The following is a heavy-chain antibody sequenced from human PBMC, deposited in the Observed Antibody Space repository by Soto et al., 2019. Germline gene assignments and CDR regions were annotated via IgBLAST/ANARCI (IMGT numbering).Heavy chain of an antibody. CDR3: ARDTIVVAGTIYYYCYGMDV. Sequence: ASVKVSCKDSGGTFSSYAISWVRQAPGQGLEWMGGIIPIFGTANYAQKFQGRVTITADESTSTAYMELSSLRSEDTAVYYCARDTIVVAGTIYYYCYGMDVWGQGTTVTVSS. V-gene: IGHV1-69*13. J-gene: IGHJ6*02. CDR2: IIPIFGTA. D-gene: IGHD6-19*01. CDR1: GGTFSSYA.